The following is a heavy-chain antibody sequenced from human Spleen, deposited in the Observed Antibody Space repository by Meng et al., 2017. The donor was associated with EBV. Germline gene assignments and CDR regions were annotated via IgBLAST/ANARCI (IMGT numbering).Heavy chain of an antibody. Sequence: QGQVVQSGAEVKKPGASVKVACKASGYTFTSYAMQWVRQAPGQRLEWMGWINAGNGNTKYSQKFQGRVTITRDTSASTAYMELSSLRSEDTAVYYCARDLSVYASGWYWGQGTLVTVPS. D-gene: IGHD6-19*01. CDR2: INAGNGNT. V-gene: IGHV1-3*01. CDR1: GYTFTSYA. CDR3: ARDLSVYASGWY. J-gene: IGHJ4*02.